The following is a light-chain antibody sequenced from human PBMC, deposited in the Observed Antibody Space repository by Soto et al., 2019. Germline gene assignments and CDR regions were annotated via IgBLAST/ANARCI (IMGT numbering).Light chain of an antibody. CDR1: RSVSSSY. V-gene: IGKV3-20*01. J-gene: IGKJ3*01. CDR2: GAS. Sequence: EIVLTQSPGTLSLSPGERATLSCRASRSVSSSYLAWYQQKPGQAPRLLIYGASSRATGIPDRFSGSGSGTDFTLTISRLEPEDFAVYYCQQYSSSLFTFGPGTKVDIK. CDR3: QQYSSSLFT.